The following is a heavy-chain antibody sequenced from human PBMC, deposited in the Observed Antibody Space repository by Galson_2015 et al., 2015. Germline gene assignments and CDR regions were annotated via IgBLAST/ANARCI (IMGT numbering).Heavy chain of an antibody. V-gene: IGHV3-33*01. CDR3: ARDPHGYGSGSYSHAPPHYYYYYGMDV. Sequence: RLSCAASGFTFSSYGMHWVRQAPGTGLEWVAVIWYDGSNKYYADSVKGRFTISRDNPKNTLYLQMNSLRAEDTAVYYCARDPHGYGSGSYSHAPPHYYYYYGMDVWGQGTTVTVSS. CDR2: IWYDGSNK. J-gene: IGHJ6*02. D-gene: IGHD3-10*01. CDR1: GFTFSSYG.